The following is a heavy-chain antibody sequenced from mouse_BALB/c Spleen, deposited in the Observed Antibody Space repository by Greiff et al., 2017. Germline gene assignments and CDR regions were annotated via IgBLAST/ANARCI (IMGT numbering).Heavy chain of an antibody. CDR2: IRNKANGYTT. Sequence: EVHLVESGGGLVQPGGSLRLSCATSGFTFTDYYMSWVRQPPGKALEWLGFIRNKANGYTTEYSASVKGRFTISRDNSQSILYLQMNTLRAEDSATYYCARDIEGYYGFAYWGQGTLVTVSA. CDR3: ARDIEGYYGFAY. V-gene: IGHV7-3*02. D-gene: IGHD2-3*01. CDR1: GFTFTDYY. J-gene: IGHJ3*01.